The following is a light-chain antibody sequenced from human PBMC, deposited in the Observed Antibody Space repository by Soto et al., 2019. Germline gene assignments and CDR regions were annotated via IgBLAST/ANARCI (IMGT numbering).Light chain of an antibody. Sequence: SQLTTPPASVCACVGGSVTITCQDSQGISSFLAWYQQKPGKAPKLLIYAASTLQSGVPSRFSGSGSGTDFTLTISSLQPEDFAVYYCQQYNNWPPINFGQGTRLEIK. V-gene: IGKV1-9*01. CDR1: QGISSF. J-gene: IGKJ5*01. CDR2: AAS. CDR3: QQYNNWPPIN.